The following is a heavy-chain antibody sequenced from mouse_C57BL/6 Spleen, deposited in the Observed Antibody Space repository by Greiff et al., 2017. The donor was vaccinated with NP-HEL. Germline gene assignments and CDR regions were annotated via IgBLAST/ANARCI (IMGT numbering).Heavy chain of an antibody. CDR1: GYTFTSYW. CDR3: ARKGYYDYDWYFDV. J-gene: IGHJ1*03. CDR2: IYPGSGST. V-gene: IGHV1-55*01. D-gene: IGHD2-4*01. Sequence: QVQLQQPGAELVKPGASVKMSCKASGYTFTSYWITWVKQRPGQGLEWIGDIYPGSGSTNYNEKFKSKATLTVDTSSSTAYMQLSSLTSEDSAVYYCARKGYYDYDWYFDVWGTGTTVTVSS.